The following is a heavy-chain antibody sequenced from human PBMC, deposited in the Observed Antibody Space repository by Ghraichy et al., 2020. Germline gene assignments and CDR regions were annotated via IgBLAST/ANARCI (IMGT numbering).Heavy chain of an antibody. J-gene: IGHJ5*02. V-gene: IGHV1-69*13. CDR3: ARLSTSCYTLVCMWFDP. CDR2: IIPIFGTA. D-gene: IGHD2-2*02. CDR1: GGTFSSYA. Sequence: SVKVSCKASGGTFSSYAISWVRQAPGQGLEWMGGIIPIFGTANYAQKFQGRVTITADESTSTAYMELSSLRSEDTAVYYCARLSTSCYTLVCMWFDPWGQGTLVTVSS.